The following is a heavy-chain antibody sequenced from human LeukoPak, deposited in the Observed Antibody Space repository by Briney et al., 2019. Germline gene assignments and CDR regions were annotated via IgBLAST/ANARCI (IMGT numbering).Heavy chain of an antibody. J-gene: IGHJ6*02. V-gene: IGHV3-33*08. CDR1: GFTVSSNY. Sequence: GGSLRLSCAASGFTVSSNYMSWVRQAPGKGLEWVAVIWYDGSNKYYADSVKGRFTISRDNSKNTLYLQMNSLRAEDTAVYYCAREAYSSGYTYYYYGMDVWGQGTTVTVSS. D-gene: IGHD3-22*01. CDR2: IWYDGSNK. CDR3: AREAYSSGYTYYYYGMDV.